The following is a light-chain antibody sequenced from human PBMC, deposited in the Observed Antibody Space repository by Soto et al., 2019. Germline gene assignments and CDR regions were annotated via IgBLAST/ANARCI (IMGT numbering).Light chain of an antibody. V-gene: IGKV1-5*01. Sequence: DIQMTQSPSSLSASVGDRVTITCRASQSISNWLAWYQQKPGKAPELLIFDASSLESGVPSRFSGSGSGTQFTLTISSLQPDDVATYYCQQYNSYSSTFGQGTKVDIK. CDR3: QQYNSYSST. CDR2: DAS. J-gene: IGKJ1*01. CDR1: QSISNW.